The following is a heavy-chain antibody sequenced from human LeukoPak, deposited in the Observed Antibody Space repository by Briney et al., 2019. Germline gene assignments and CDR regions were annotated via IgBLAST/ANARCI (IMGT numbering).Heavy chain of an antibody. Sequence: SETLSLTCTVSGGSISSSSYYWGWIRQPPGKGLEWIGSIYYSGSTYYNPSLKSRVTISVDTSKNQFSLKLSSVTAADTAVYYCAREVGATPGCDYWGQGTLVTVSS. J-gene: IGHJ4*02. CDR2: IYYSGST. CDR1: GGSISSSSYY. D-gene: IGHD1-26*01. V-gene: IGHV4-39*02. CDR3: AREVGATPGCDY.